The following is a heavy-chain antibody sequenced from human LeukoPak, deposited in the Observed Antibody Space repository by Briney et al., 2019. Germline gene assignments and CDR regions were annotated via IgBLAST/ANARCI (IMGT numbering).Heavy chain of an antibody. D-gene: IGHD2-2*01. J-gene: IGHJ6*02. CDR3: ARQFLVPADGYYYGMDV. CDR2: IYYSGST. V-gene: IGHV4-39*01. CDR1: GGPISSSSYS. Sequence: SETLSLTCTVSGGPISSSSYSWGWIRQPPGKGLEWIGSIYYSGSTYYNPSLKSRVTISVDTSKNQFSLKLSSVTAADTAVYYCARQFLVPADGYYYGMDVWGQGTTVTVSS.